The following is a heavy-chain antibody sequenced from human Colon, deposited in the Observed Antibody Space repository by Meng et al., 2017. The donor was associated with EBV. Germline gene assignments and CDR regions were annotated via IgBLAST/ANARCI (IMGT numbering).Heavy chain of an antibody. CDR2: IYYSGST. V-gene: IGHV4-31*03. CDR1: GGSVSSGGYY. Sequence: LQGSGPGRVKPSQTLSLTCTVSGGSVSSGGYYWTWIRQHPGKGLEWFGHIYYSGSTFYNPSLKRRVIISIDTSKNQFSLNLRSVTAADTAVYYCARVSSGWDYFDYWGQGTLVTVSS. J-gene: IGHJ4*02. D-gene: IGHD6-19*01. CDR3: ARVSSGWDYFDY.